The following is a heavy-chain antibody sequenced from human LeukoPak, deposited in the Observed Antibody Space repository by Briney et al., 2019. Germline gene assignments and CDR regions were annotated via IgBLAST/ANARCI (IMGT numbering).Heavy chain of an antibody. Sequence: PVKVSCKASGGTFSSYAISWVRQAPGQGLGWMGRIIPIFGTANYAQKFQGRVTITTDESTSTAYMELSSLRSEDTAVYYCASTTIAAADHFDYWGQGTLVTVSS. CDR3: ASTTIAAADHFDY. J-gene: IGHJ4*02. D-gene: IGHD6-13*01. CDR2: IIPIFGTA. V-gene: IGHV1-69*05. CDR1: GGTFSSYA.